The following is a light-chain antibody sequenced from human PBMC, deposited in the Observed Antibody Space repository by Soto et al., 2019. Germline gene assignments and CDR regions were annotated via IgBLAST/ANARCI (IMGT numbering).Light chain of an antibody. CDR3: QQYDNLPSIT. CDR1: QDISIY. Sequence: DIQMTQSPSSLSASVGDRVTITCQASQDISIYLNWYQQKPGKAPKLLIYDASNLETGVPSRFSGSGSGTDFTFTISSLQPEDIATYYCQQYDNLPSITFGQGTRLEIK. V-gene: IGKV1-33*01. CDR2: DAS. J-gene: IGKJ5*01.